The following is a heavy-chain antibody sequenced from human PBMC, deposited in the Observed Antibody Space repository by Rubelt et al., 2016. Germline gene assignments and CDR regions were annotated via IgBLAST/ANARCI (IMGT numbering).Heavy chain of an antibody. CDR2: ISGGGGST. J-gene: IGHJ4*02. D-gene: IGHD1-26*01. CDR1: GFTFSGYA. CDR3: AKGGAYSGSYSDDY. V-gene: IGHV3-23*01. Sequence: GGGLVQPGGSLRLSCAASGFTFSGYAMSWVRQAPGKGLDWVSSISGGGGSTHHADSVKGRFTISRDNSKNTLYLQMNSLRAEDTAVYYCAKGGAYSGSYSDDYWGQGTLVTVSS.